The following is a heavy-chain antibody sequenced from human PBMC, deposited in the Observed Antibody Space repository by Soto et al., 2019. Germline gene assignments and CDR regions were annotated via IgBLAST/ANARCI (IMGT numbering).Heavy chain of an antibody. V-gene: IGHV1-69*06. CDR2: IIPIFGTA. CDR3: ARVSREDIVVVPAARARYYYGMDV. D-gene: IGHD2-2*01. J-gene: IGHJ6*02. Sequence: SVKVSCKASGGTFSSYAISWVRQAPGQGLEWMGGIIPIFGTANYAQKFQGRVTITADKYTSTAYMDLSSLRSEDTAVYYWARVSREDIVVVPAARARYYYGMDVWGQGTTVTVSS. CDR1: GGTFSSYA.